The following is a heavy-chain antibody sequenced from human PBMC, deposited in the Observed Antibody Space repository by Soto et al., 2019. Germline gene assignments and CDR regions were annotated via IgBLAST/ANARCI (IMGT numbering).Heavy chain of an antibody. CDR1: GYSFTSYW. CDR2: IYPGDSDT. CDR3: AGRRYYYDSSGYSTDAFDI. D-gene: IGHD3-22*01. Sequence: GESLKISCKGSGYSFTSYWIGWVRQMPGKGLEWMGIIYPGDSDTRYSPSFQGQVTISADKSISTAYLQWSSLKASDTAMYYCAGRRYYYDSSGYSTDAFDIWGQGTMVTVSS. J-gene: IGHJ3*02. V-gene: IGHV5-51*01.